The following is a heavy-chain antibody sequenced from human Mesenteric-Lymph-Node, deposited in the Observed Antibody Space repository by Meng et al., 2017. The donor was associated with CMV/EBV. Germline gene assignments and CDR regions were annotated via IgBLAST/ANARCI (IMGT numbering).Heavy chain of an antibody. Sequence: GESLKISCNASGFTFGEYAMSWVRQAPGKGLEWVSMIYSGGTTHYADSVKGRFTISRDNSKNTLYLQMSSLRAEDTAVYYCARDTYYYGMDVWGPGTTVTVSS. J-gene: IGHJ6*02. CDR3: ARDTYYYGMDV. CDR2: IYSGGTT. CDR1: GFTFGEYA. V-gene: IGHV3-53*01.